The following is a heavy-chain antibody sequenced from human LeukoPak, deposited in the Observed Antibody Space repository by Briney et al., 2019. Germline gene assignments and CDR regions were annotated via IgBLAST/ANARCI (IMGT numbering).Heavy chain of an antibody. CDR1: GFTFSSYS. CDR3: ARGRSITLLRGVAMSDGFDI. D-gene: IGHD3-10*01. J-gene: IGHJ3*02. Sequence: GGSLRLSCAASGFTFSSYSMNWVRQAPGKGLEWVSFISSSSSYIYYADSVMGRFTISRDNAKNSLYLQMNSLRAEDTALYYCARGRSITLLRGVAMSDGFDIWGQGAMVAVSS. CDR2: ISSSSSYI. V-gene: IGHV3-21*01.